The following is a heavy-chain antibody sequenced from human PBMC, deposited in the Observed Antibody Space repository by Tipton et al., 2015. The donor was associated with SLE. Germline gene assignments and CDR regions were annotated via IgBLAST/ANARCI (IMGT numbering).Heavy chain of an antibody. CDR1: GYSISSGYY. J-gene: IGHJ4*02. CDR2: IYHSGST. D-gene: IGHD1-26*01. Sequence: TLSLTCTVSGYSISSGYYWGWIRQPPGKGLEWIGSIYHSGSTYYNPSLKSRVTISVDTSKNQFSLKLSSVTAADTAVYYCARDSRIVGATVDHWGQGTLVTVSS. V-gene: IGHV4-38-2*02. CDR3: ARDSRIVGATVDH.